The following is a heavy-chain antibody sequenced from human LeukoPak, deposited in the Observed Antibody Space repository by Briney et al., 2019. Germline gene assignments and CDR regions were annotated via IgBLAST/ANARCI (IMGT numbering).Heavy chain of an antibody. CDR2: ISGSGGST. J-gene: IGHJ4*02. Sequence: GGSLRLSCAASGFTFSSYAMSWVRQAPGKGLEWGSAISGSGGSTYYADSVKGRFTISRDNSKNTLYLQMNSLRAEDTAVYYCAKAKYYYGSGSYPFDYWGQGTLVTVSS. CDR1: GFTFSSYA. V-gene: IGHV3-23*01. CDR3: AKAKYYYGSGSYPFDY. D-gene: IGHD3-10*01.